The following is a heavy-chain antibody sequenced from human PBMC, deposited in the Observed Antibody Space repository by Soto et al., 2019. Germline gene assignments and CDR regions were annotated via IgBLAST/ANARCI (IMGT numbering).Heavy chain of an antibody. V-gene: IGHV5-51*01. Sequence: GESLKISCEGSGYSFTSYWIGWVRQMPGKGLEWMGTIYPGDSDTTYSPSFQGQVSISADKSISTAYLQWTSLKASDTAVYYCGRLHYYDDSGYTKYFDYWGQGALVTVSS. CDR1: GYSFTSYW. J-gene: IGHJ4*02. CDR2: IYPGDSDT. CDR3: GRLHYYDDSGYTKYFDY. D-gene: IGHD3-22*01.